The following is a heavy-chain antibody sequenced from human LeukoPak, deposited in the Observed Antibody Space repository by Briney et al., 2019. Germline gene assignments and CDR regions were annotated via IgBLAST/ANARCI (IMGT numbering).Heavy chain of an antibody. Sequence: ASVKVSCKASGYTFTGYYMHWVRQAPGQGLEWMGWINPNSGGTNYAQKLQGRVTMTTDTSTSTAYMELRSLRTDDTAVYYCARWYSSSWYGGNFDYWGQGTLVTVSS. V-gene: IGHV1-2*02. J-gene: IGHJ4*02. CDR2: INPNSGGT. CDR1: GYTFTGYY. D-gene: IGHD6-13*01. CDR3: ARWYSSSWYGGNFDY.